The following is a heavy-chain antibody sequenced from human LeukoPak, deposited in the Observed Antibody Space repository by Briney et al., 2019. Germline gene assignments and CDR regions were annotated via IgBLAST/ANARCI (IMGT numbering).Heavy chain of an antibody. CDR3: AREYSSSSDY. J-gene: IGHJ4*02. Sequence: GGSLRLSCAASGFTFSSYGLNWVRQAPGKGLEWVSVISGSGGSTYYADSVKGRFTISRDNSKNTLYLQMNSLRAEDTAVYYCAREYSSSSDYWGQGTLVTVSS. V-gene: IGHV3-23*01. CDR2: ISGSGGST. D-gene: IGHD6-6*01. CDR1: GFTFSSYG.